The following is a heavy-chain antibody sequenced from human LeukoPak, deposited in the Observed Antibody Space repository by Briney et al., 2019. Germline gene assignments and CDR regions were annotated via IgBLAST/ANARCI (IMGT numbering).Heavy chain of an antibody. CDR1: GDSISGGAYY. J-gene: IGHJ4*02. D-gene: IGHD4-17*01. CDR2: IYYSGST. V-gene: IGHV4-31*03. Sequence: SEPLSLPCTVSGDSISGGAYYWSWIRQHPGKGLEWIGYIYYSGSTYYNPSLKSRVTISIDTCKKQFSLRLSSVTAADTAVYYCARDPYGGYGSFDYWGQGTLVTVSS. CDR3: ARDPYGGYGSFDY.